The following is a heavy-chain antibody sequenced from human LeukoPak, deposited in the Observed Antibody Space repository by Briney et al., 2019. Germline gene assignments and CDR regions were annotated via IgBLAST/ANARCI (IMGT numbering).Heavy chain of an antibody. CDR3: AKEGDWGYCSSTSCYAYFDY. J-gene: IGHJ4*02. CDR2: ISGSGGST. D-gene: IGHD2-2*01. Sequence: GGSLRLSCAASGFTFSSYAMSWVRQAPGKGLEWVSAISGSGGSTYYADSVKGRFTISRDNSKNTLYLQMNSLRAEDTAVYYCAKEGDWGYCSSTSCYAYFDYWGQGTLVTVSS. CDR1: GFTFSSYA. V-gene: IGHV3-23*01.